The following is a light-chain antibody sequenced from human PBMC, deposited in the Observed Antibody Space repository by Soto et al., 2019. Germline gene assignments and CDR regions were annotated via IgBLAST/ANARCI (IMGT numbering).Light chain of an antibody. CDR3: QSLDTSKFVI. Sequence: NFMLTQPHSVSESPGKTVTISCTRSSGSIASNYVQWYRQRPGSVPILVIYEDTQRSSGVPDRFSGSIDTSSNSASLTISGLKTEDEADYYCQSLDTSKFVIFGGGTKLTVL. CDR2: EDT. J-gene: IGLJ2*01. V-gene: IGLV6-57*04. CDR1: SGSIASNY.